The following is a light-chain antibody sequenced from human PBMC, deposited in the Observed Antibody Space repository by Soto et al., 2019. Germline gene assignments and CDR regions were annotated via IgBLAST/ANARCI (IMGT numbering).Light chain of an antibody. V-gene: IGKV1-5*01. Sequence: DIQITHSPSTLSASVGDRVTITCRSSQSISSWLAWYRQTPGKAPSLLIYDASSLESGVPSRFSGSGSGTEFTLTISSLQPDDFATYFCHQYNTYSWTFGQGTKVDIK. CDR3: HQYNTYSWT. CDR1: QSISSW. CDR2: DAS. J-gene: IGKJ1*01.